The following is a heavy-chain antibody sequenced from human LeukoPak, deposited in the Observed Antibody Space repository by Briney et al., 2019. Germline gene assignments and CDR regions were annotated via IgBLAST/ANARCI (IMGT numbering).Heavy chain of an antibody. D-gene: IGHD3-22*01. Sequence: SETLSLTCTVSGYSISSGYYWGWIRQPPGRGLEWIGSIYHSGSTYYNPSLKSRVTISVDTSKNQFSLKLSSVTAADTAVYYCARRPYYYDSSGYRDYWGQGTLVTVSS. CDR3: ARRPYYYDSSGYRDY. V-gene: IGHV4-38-2*02. CDR2: IYHSGST. J-gene: IGHJ4*02. CDR1: GYSISSGYY.